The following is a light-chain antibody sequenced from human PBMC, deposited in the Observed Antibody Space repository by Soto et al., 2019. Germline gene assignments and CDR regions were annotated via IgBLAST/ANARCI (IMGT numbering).Light chain of an antibody. CDR2: GTS. CDR3: QHYGISRFP. V-gene: IGKV3-20*01. CDR1: QSVSSKY. Sequence: IVLTQSPCTLSSSPGERATLSCMASQSVSSKYLAWYQQKTGQAPRVLIYGTSIRASGVPERFSGGGSGTDFTLTITRLEPEDFTVYYCQHYGISRFPFCPGGKVDIK. J-gene: IGKJ3*01.